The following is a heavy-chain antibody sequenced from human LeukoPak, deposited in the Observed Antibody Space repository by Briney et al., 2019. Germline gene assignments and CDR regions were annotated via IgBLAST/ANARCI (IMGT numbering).Heavy chain of an antibody. CDR2: FDPEDGET. V-gene: IGHV1-24*01. D-gene: IGHD2-2*01. J-gene: IGHJ4*02. CDR1: GYTLTELS. Sequence: ASVKVSCKVSGYTLTELSMHWVRQAPGKGLEWMGGFDPEDGETIYAQKFQGRVTMTEDTSTDTAYMELSSLRSEDTAVYYCATWALITLDCSSTSCYSSDYWSQGTLVTVSS. CDR3: ATWALITLDCSSTSCYSSDY.